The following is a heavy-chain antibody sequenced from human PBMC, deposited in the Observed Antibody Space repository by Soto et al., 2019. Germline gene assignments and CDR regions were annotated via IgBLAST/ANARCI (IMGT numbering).Heavy chain of an antibody. CDR2: IFHGGNT. CDR3: ARARWYDAFDV. V-gene: IGHV4-38-2*01. CDR1: GFFISSGNY. D-gene: IGHD2-15*01. Sequence: PSETLSLTCAVSGFFISSGNYWGWIRKPPGKGLEWIGSIFHGGNTYYNPSLKSRVTISVYMSKNQFSLKLNSVTAADTAVYYCARARWYDAFDVWGQGTVVTVS. J-gene: IGHJ3*01.